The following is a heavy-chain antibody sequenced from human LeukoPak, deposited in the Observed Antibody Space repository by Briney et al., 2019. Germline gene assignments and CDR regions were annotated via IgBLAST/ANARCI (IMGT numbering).Heavy chain of an antibody. V-gene: IGHV1-2*02. Sequence: ASVKVSCKASGDTFISYAMRWVRQAPGQGLEWMGGINPISGRTNYAQKFQGRVTMTRDKSTSTAYMELSRLRSDDTAVYYCASVSYCRYCDSSGITFDYWGQGTLVTVSS. D-gene: IGHD3-22*01. J-gene: IGHJ4*02. CDR1: GDTFISYA. CDR3: ASVSYCRYCDSSGITFDY. CDR2: INPISGRT.